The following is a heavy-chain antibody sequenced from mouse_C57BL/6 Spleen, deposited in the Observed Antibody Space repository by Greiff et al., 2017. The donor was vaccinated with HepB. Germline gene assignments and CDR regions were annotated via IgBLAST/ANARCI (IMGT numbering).Heavy chain of an antibody. CDR3: ARSGSNYEGYFDV. D-gene: IGHD2-5*01. CDR2: IDPSDSYT. J-gene: IGHJ1*03. CDR1: GYTFTSYW. Sequence: QVQLKQPGAELVKPGASVKLSCKASGYTFTSYWMQWVKQRPGQGLEWIGEIDPSDSYTNYNQKFKGKATLTVDTSSSTAYMQLSSLTSEDSAVYYCARSGSNYEGYFDVWGTGTTVTVSS. V-gene: IGHV1-50*01.